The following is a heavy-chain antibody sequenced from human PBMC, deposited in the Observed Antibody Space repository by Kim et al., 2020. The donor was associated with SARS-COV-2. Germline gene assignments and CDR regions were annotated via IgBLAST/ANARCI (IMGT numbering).Heavy chain of an antibody. CDR2: GST. Sequence: GSTAHAQKFQGRVTMTRNNAISTAYMELSSLRSEDTAVYYCAGAVAGPDYWGQGTLVTVSS. CDR3: AGAVAGPDY. V-gene: IGHV1-8*01. J-gene: IGHJ4*02. D-gene: IGHD6-19*01.